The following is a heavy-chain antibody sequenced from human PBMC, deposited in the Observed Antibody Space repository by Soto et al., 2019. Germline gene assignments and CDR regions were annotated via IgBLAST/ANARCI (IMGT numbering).Heavy chain of an antibody. CDR2: ISGTGGRT. Sequence: EVQLLESGGGLVQPGGSLRLSCAASGFTFSNYAMTWVRQAPGKGLEWVSAISGTGGRTYYADSVKGRFTFSRDNSKNTLYLQMNSLRAEDTAVYYCVKVANYDYIWGSHFDYWGQGTLVTVSS. D-gene: IGHD3-16*01. CDR1: GFTFSNYA. CDR3: VKVANYDYIWGSHFDY. V-gene: IGHV3-23*01. J-gene: IGHJ4*02.